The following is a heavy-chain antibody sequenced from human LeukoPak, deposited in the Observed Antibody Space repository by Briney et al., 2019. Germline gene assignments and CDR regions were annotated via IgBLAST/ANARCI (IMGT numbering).Heavy chain of an antibody. CDR3: AREWQYQFDY. J-gene: IGHJ4*02. CDR2: VYHSGIT. V-gene: IGHV4-39*07. CDR1: GGSIDSYY. Sequence: SETLSLTCTVSGGSIDSYYWAWIRQPPGEGLEWIGSVYHSGITYYTPSLKSRVSISVDTSKNQHSLKVTSVTAADTAVYYCAREWQYQFDYWGQGSLVTVSS. D-gene: IGHD4-11*01.